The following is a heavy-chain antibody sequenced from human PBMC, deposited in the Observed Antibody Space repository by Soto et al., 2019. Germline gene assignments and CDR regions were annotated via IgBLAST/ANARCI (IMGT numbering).Heavy chain of an antibody. V-gene: IGHV2-26*01. J-gene: IGHJ5*02. CDR2: IDSSGEK. D-gene: IGHD6-19*01. CDR3: ARRHLAVAVSPWFDP. CDR1: GLSITDSQMG. Sequence: QVTLKESGPVLVKPTEALTLRCAVSGLSITDSQMGVSWIRQTPGQPLEWLAHIDSSGEKSYRTFLKSRLAISKDTPKSQIVLTMTNMDPADTATYYCARRHLAVAVSPWFDPWGQGIPVTVSS.